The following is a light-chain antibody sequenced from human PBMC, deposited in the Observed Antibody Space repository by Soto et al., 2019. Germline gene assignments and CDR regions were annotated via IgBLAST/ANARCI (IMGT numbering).Light chain of an antibody. V-gene: IGKV1-12*01. CDR1: QTVNNW. J-gene: IGKJ4*01. CDR2: ASS. Sequence: DVQITQSPSSVSASVGHSVNITFRASQTVNNWLAWYQQRPGKAPKLLIYASSTLQGGVPSRFSGSGSGTDFTLTISSLQTEDFATYYCKQANTFPLTFGGGTKVDIK. CDR3: KQANTFPLT.